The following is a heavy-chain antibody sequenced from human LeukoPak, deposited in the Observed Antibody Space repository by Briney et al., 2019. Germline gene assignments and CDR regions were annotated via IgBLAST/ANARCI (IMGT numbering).Heavy chain of an antibody. D-gene: IGHD6-19*01. CDR1: GFTFSSYG. CDR2: IWYDGSNK. CDR3: AKGKDLQWPASYYFDY. Sequence: GGSLRLSCAASGFTFSSYGMHWVRQAPGKGLEWVAVIWYDGSNKYYADSVKGRFTISRDNSKNTLYLQMNSLRAEDTAVYYCAKGKDLQWPASYYFDYWGQGTLDTVSS. J-gene: IGHJ4*02. V-gene: IGHV3-33*06.